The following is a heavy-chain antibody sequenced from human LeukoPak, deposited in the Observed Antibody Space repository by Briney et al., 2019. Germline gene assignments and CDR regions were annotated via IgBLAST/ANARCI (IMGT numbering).Heavy chain of an antibody. V-gene: IGHV3-48*02. CDR3: ARRYCSSTSCYFDY. D-gene: IGHD2-2*01. CDR2: ISSSRSTI. J-gene: IGHJ4*02. Sequence: GGSLRLSCAASGFTFSSYSMNWVRQAPGKGLEWVSYISSSRSTIYYADSVRGRFTISRDNAKNSLYLQMNSLRDEDTAVYYCARRYCSSTSCYFDYWGQGTLVTVSS. CDR1: GFTFSSYS.